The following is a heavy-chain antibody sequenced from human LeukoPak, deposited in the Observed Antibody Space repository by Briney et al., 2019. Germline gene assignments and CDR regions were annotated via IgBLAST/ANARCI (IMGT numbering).Heavy chain of an antibody. V-gene: IGHV4-4*02. Sequence: PSGTLSLTCAVSGGSISSSNWWSWVRQPPGKGLEWIGEIYHSGSTNYNPSLKSRVTISVDKSKNQFSLKLSSVTAADTAVYYCASALRDGAYYYYCMNVWGKGTTVTVSS. CDR1: GGSISSSNW. J-gene: IGHJ6*03. CDR2: IYHSGST. CDR3: ASALRDGAYYYYCMNV. D-gene: IGHD1-26*01.